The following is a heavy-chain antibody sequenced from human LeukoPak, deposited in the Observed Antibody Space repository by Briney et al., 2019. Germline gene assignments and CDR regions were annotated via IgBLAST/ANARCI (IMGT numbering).Heavy chain of an antibody. J-gene: IGHJ6*03. CDR2: VSWNSGSI. CDR1: GFTFDDYA. D-gene: IGHD6-19*01. CDR3: AKAVAPYYYMDV. V-gene: IGHV3-9*03. Sequence: GGSVTLSCSASGFTFDDYAMQWVGQAPGKGLEWVSGVSWNSGSIGYADSVKGRFTISRDNAKNSLYLQMNSLRAEDMALYYCAKAVAPYYYMDVWGKGTTVTVSS.